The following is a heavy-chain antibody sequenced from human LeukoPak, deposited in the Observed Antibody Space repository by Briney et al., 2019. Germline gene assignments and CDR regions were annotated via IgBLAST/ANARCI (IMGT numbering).Heavy chain of an antibody. CDR2: INVGNGNT. D-gene: IGHD6-19*01. Sequence: ASVKVSCKASGYTFSNYDMHWVRQASGQSLEWMGWINVGNGNTKYSQNFQGRVTITSDTSASTAYMELSSLRPEDTAVYYCARDLSSGWSFDYWGQGTLVTVSS. CDR3: ARDLSSGWSFDY. CDR1: GYTFSNYD. J-gene: IGHJ4*02. V-gene: IGHV1-3*01.